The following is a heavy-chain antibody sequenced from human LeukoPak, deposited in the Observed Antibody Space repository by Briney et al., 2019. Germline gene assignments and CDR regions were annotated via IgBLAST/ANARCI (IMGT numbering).Heavy chain of an antibody. Sequence: ASVKVSCKASGYTFTSYGISWVRQAPGQGLEWMGWISAYNGNTNYAQKFQGRVTITADESTSTDYMELSSLRSEDTAVYYCASPSGGYSYGPLTYYYYYYMDVWGKGTTVTISS. CDR1: GYTFTSYG. D-gene: IGHD5-18*01. V-gene: IGHV1-18*01. J-gene: IGHJ6*03. CDR2: ISAYNGNT. CDR3: ASPSGGYSYGPLTYYYYYYMDV.